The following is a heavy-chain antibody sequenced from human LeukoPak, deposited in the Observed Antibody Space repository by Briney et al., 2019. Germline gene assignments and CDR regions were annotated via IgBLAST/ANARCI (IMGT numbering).Heavy chain of an antibody. CDR1: GGSISSYY. CDR2: IYYSGST. Sequence: PSETLSLTCTVSGGSISSYYWSWIRQPPGKGLEWIGYIYYSGSTNYNPSLKSRVTISVDTSKNQFSLKLSSVTAADTAVYYCARWVLRYYYDSGGYYSAFDIWGQGTMVTVSS. J-gene: IGHJ3*02. CDR3: ARWVLRYYYDSGGYYSAFDI. D-gene: IGHD3-22*01. V-gene: IGHV4-59*08.